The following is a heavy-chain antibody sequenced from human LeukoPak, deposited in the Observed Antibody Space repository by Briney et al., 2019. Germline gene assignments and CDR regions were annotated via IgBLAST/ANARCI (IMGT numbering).Heavy chain of an antibody. Sequence: GSLRVSCAASGYTFTGYYMRWVRQAPGQGLEWMGWINPNSGGTNYAQTLKGRVTMTRDASISTAYMEMSRLRSDDTAVYYCARDEDDILSPGAFDIWGQGTMVTVSS. CDR2: INPNSGGT. D-gene: IGHD3-9*01. CDR3: ARDEDDILSPGAFDI. J-gene: IGHJ3*02. V-gene: IGHV1-2*02. CDR1: GYTFTGYY.